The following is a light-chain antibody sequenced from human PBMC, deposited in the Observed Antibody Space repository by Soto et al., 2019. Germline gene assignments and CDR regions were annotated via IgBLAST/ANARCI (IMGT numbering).Light chain of an antibody. Sequence: QSVLTQPPSVSGAPGQRVTISCTGSSSNIGAGYDVHWYQQLPGTAPKLLIYGNSNRPSGVPDRFSGSKSGTSASLAITGLQAEDEAEYYCQSYDSSSQVVFGGGTKLTVL. V-gene: IGLV1-40*01. J-gene: IGLJ2*01. CDR3: QSYDSSSQVV. CDR1: SSNIGAGYD. CDR2: GNS.